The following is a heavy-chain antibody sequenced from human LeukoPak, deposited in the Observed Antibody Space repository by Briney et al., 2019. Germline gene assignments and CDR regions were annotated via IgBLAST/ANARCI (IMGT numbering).Heavy chain of an antibody. V-gene: IGHV4-39*07. CDR2: IYYSGST. D-gene: IGHD1-1*01. J-gene: IGHJ4*02. CDR3: ARDRGTWNDDGFDY. CDR1: GGSISSSSYY. Sequence: PSETLSLTCTVSGGSISSSSYYWGWIRQPPGKGLEWIGSIYYSGSTNYNPSLKSRVTISVDTSKNQFSLKLSSVTAADTAVYYCARDRGTWNDDGFDYRGQGTLVTVSS.